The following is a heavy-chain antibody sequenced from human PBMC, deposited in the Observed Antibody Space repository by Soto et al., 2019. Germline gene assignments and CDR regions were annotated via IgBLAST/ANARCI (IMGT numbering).Heavy chain of an antibody. V-gene: IGHV4-4*02. Sequence: LSLTCAVSGGSISSSNWWRWVRQPPGKGLEWIGEIYHSGSTKYNPSLKSRVTISVDKSKNQFSLKLSSVTAADTAVYYCARDSGGGYYYGMDVWGQGTTVTVSS. CDR1: GGSISSSNW. CDR2: IYHSGST. CDR3: ARDSGGGYYYGMDV. J-gene: IGHJ6*02. D-gene: IGHD1-26*01.